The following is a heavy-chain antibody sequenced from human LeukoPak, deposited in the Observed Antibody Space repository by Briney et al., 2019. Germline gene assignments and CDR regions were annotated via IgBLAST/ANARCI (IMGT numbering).Heavy chain of an antibody. CDR2: INPNSGGT. D-gene: IGHD3-10*02. CDR3: ARDSFYVNRFDP. J-gene: IGHJ5*02. CDR1: GGTFSSYA. V-gene: IGHV1-2*02. Sequence: VASVKVSCKASGGTFSSYAISWVRQAPGQGLEWMGWINPNSGGTNYAQKFQGRVTMTRDTSISTAYMELSRLRSDDTAVYYCARDSFYVNRFDPWGQGTLVTVSS.